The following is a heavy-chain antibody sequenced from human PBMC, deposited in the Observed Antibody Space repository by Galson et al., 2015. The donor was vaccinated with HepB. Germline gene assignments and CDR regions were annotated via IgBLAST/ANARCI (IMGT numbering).Heavy chain of an antibody. CDR1: GFTFSDYY. J-gene: IGHJ6*02. V-gene: IGHV3-11*01. CDR3: ARVKAPAAILPYGMDV. CDR2: ISSSGSTI. D-gene: IGHD2-2*01. Sequence: SLRLSCAASGFTFSDYYMSWIRQAPGKGLEWVSYISSSGSTIYYAGSVKGRFTISRDNAKNSLYLQMNSLRAEDTAVYYCARVKAPAAILPYGMDVWGQGTTVTVSS.